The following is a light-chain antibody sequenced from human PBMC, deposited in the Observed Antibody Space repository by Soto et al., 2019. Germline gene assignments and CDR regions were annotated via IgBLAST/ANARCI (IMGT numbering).Light chain of an antibody. CDR2: AAS. Sequence: AIQMTQSPSSLSASVGDRVTITCRASQGIGNDLAWYQQKPGQAPKLLLYAASSLQGGVPSRFSGSGSGTDFTLTISSLQPEDFATYYCLQDYGYPRTFGQGTKVEIK. CDR3: LQDYGYPRT. CDR1: QGIGND. J-gene: IGKJ1*01. V-gene: IGKV1-6*01.